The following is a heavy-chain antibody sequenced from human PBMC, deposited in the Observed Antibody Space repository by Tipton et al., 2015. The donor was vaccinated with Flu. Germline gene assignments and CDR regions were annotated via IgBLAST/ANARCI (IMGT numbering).Heavy chain of an antibody. Sequence: TLSLTCTVSGGSISSSSYYWGWIRQPPGKGLEWIGSIDYSGSTYYNPSLKSRVTISVDTSKNQLSLKLSSVTAADTAVYYCAGFRLLWFGDSDGMDVWGLGTTVTVAS. CDR3: AGFRLLWFGDSDGMDV. J-gene: IGHJ6*02. V-gene: IGHV4-39*07. D-gene: IGHD3-10*01. CDR2: IDYSGST. CDR1: GGSISSSSYY.